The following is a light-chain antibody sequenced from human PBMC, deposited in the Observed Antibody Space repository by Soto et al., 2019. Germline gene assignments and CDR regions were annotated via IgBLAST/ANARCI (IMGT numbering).Light chain of an antibody. V-gene: IGKV3-15*01. Sequence: EIVMTQSTATLSVSPGERATLSCRASQSVSSNLAWYQQKPGQAPRVLIYGAFTRATGIPARFSGSGSGTAFTLTISSLQSEDFSVYYCQHYNTWPRTFGQGTKVEIK. CDR1: QSVSSN. J-gene: IGKJ1*01. CDR3: QHYNTWPRT. CDR2: GAF.